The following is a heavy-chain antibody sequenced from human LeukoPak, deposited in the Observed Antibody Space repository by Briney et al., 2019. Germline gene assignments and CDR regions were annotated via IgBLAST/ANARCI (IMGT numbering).Heavy chain of an antibody. D-gene: IGHD1-26*01. V-gene: IGHV3-23*01. Sequence: GALLRLSSAASGFICSSYAMCCVRQAAGKRLGWGSANCGSGGSTYYADSVKGRFTISRDNSKNTLYLQMNSMRAEYTTVYYCAKGSAVGVFLDYWGQGTLVTVSS. CDR3: AKGSAVGVFLDY. CDR1: GFICSSYA. J-gene: IGHJ4*02. CDR2: NCGSGGST.